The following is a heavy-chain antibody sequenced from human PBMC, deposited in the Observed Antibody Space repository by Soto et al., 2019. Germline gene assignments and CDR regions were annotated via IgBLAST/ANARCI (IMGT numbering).Heavy chain of an antibody. D-gene: IGHD6-13*01. CDR2: ISYDGSNK. V-gene: IGHV3-30*18. CDR3: AKDPSLIVAAGTHWFDP. CDR1: GFTFSSYG. J-gene: IGHJ5*02. Sequence: PGGSLRLSCAASGFTFSSYGMHWVRQAPGKGLEWVAVISYDGSNKYYADSVKGRFTISRDNSKNTLYLQMNSLRAEDTAVYYCAKDPSLIVAAGTHWFDPWGQGTLVTVSS.